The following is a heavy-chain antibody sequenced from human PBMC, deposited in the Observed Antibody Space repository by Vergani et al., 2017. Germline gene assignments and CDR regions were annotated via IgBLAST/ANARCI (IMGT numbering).Heavy chain of an antibody. CDR1: GGTFSSYA. CDR2: IIPIFGKA. V-gene: IGHV1-69*01. J-gene: IGHJ2*01. D-gene: IGHD4-23*01. CDR3: ARAPLTTVVRGAYWYFDL. Sequence: QVQLVQSGAEVKKPGSSVKVSCKASGGTFSSYAISWVRQAPGQGLEWMGGIIPIFGKANYAQKFQGRVTLTADESTSTAYMELSSLRSEDTAVYYCARAPLTTVVRGAYWYFDLWGRGILVTVSS.